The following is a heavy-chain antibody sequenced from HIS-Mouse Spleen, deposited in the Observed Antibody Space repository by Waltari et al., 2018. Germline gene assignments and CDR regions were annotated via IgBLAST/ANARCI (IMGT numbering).Heavy chain of an antibody. Sequence: EVQLVESGGGLVKPGGSLRLSCAASGFTFSSYSMNWVRQDPGKGLEWVSSISSSSSYIYYADSVKGRFTISRDNSKNTLYLQMNSLRAEDTAVYYCASHHIAALDYWGQGTLVTVSS. D-gene: IGHD6-6*01. CDR1: GFTFSSYS. CDR3: ASHHIAALDY. J-gene: IGHJ4*02. V-gene: IGHV3-21*01. CDR2: ISSSSSYI.